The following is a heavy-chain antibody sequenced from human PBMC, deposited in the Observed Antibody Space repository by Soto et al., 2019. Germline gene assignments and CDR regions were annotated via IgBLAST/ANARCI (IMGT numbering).Heavy chain of an antibody. J-gene: IGHJ3*02. Sequence: QVHLVESGGGVVQPGRSLTLSCAACGFGFRTSGMHWIRQAPGKGLEWVTGMWYDGHVEGYLDSVKGRFTISRDNSNSLMSLQMSNLRVDDTAVYYCARGLPKVAGGAFDIWGHGTMVTVSS. D-gene: IGHD2-15*01. CDR2: MWYDGHVE. V-gene: IGHV3-33*01. CDR3: ARGLPKVAGGAFDI. CDR1: GFGFRTSG.